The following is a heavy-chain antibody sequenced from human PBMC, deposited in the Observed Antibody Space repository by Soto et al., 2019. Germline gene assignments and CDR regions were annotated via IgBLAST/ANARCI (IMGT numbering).Heavy chain of an antibody. CDR1: GYTLTELF. V-gene: IGHV1-24*01. Sequence: ASVKVSCKVSGYTLTELFMHWVRKAPGKELEWMGGFDPEDGETIYAQKFQGRVTMTEDTSTDTAYMELSSLRSEDTAVYYCATSPPDYDFWSGYSASWFDPWGQGTLVTVSS. CDR3: ATSPPDYDFWSGYSASWFDP. J-gene: IGHJ5*02. D-gene: IGHD3-3*01. CDR2: FDPEDGET.